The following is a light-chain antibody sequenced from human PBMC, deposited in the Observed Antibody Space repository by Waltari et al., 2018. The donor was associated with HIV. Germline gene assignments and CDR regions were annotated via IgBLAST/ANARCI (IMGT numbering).Light chain of an antibody. J-gene: IGKJ1*01. CDR2: LGS. CDR1: QSLLHVNGYKY. V-gene: IGKV2-28*01. Sequence: DVVMTQSPVSLTVTPGEPASISCRSSQSLLHVNGYKYLDWYLQKPGQSPQLRIYLGSSRASGVPDRFSGSGGGTDFTLKISRVEAADVVVYYCMQGLRTPWTFGQGTKVEI. CDR3: MQGLRTPWT.